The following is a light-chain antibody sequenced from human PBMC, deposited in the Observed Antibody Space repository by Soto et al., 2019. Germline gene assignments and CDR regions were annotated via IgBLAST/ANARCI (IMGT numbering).Light chain of an antibody. CDR3: ATWDDSLNSPV. J-gene: IGLJ7*01. CDR2: RNN. V-gene: IGLV1-47*01. Sequence: QSVLTQPPSASGTPGQRVTISCSGSSSNIGNNFVYWYQQVPGTAPKLLIYRNNQRPSGVPDRFSGSKSDTSASLAISGLRSEDEAAYYCATWDDSLNSPVFGGGTQLTVL. CDR1: SSNIGNNF.